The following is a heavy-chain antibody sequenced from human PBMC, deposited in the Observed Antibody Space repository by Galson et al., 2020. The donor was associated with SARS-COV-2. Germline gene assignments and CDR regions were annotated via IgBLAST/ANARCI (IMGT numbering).Heavy chain of an antibody. V-gene: IGHV4-34*01. Sequence: LSLTCAVYGGSFSGHYWSWIRQSPGQGLEWIGEITQSGSVNYTPSLKSRVTISADTSKNQFSLGLRSVTAADTAVYYCARGLLQTTMVIVVFTSAAFYFDSWGQGTLVSVSS. D-gene: IGHD3-22*01. J-gene: IGHJ4*02. CDR2: ITQSGSV. CDR3: ARGLLQTTMVIVVFTSAAFYFDS. CDR1: GGSFSGHY.